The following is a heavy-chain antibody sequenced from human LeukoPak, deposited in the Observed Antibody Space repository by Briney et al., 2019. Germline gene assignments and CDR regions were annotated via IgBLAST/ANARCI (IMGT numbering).Heavy chain of an antibody. CDR1: GYTFTSYA. CDR3: ARDQEGGNWNYEFY. Sequence: GASVKVSCKASGYTFTSYAMHWVRQAPGQRLEWMGWISAYNGNTNYAQKLQGRVTMTTDTSTSTAYMELSRLRSDDTAVYYCARDQEGGNWNYEFYWGQGTLVTVSS. J-gene: IGHJ4*02. CDR2: ISAYNGNT. V-gene: IGHV1-18*01. D-gene: IGHD1-7*01.